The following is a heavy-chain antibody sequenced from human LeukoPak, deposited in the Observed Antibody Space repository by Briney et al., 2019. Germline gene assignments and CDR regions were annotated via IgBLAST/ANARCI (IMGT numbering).Heavy chain of an antibody. V-gene: IGHV4-59*01. CDR1: GGSISSYY. Sequence: KSSETLSLTCTVSGGSISSYYWSWIRQPPGKGLEWIGYIYYSGSTNYNPSLKSRVTISVDTSKNQFSLKLSSVTAADTAVYYCARESGYSGYAPWAFDIWGQGTMVTVSS. J-gene: IGHJ3*02. D-gene: IGHD5-12*01. CDR3: ARESGYSGYAPWAFDI. CDR2: IYYSGST.